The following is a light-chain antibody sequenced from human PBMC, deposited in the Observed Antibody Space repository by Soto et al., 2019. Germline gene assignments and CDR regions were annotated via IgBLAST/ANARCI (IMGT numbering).Light chain of an antibody. CDR3: QQLFDSPIT. CDR2: AAS. CDR1: QVISTS. J-gene: IGKJ5*01. Sequence: IQMTQSPSSLSAAIGESFTITCRASQVISTSLAWYQVKPGKAPKLLIYAASTLESGVPSRFSATVSGTEFSLTITSLQPEDFATYYCQQLFDSPITFGQGTRLEIK. V-gene: IGKV1-9*01.